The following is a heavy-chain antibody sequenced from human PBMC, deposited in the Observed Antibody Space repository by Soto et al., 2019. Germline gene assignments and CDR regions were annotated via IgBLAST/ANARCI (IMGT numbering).Heavy chain of an antibody. CDR3: ARGDEYSSLSYYYYYMDV. Sequence: ASVKVSCKASGYTCTSYDINWVRQATGQGLEWMGWMNPNSGNTGYAQKFQGRVTMTRNTSISTAYMELSSLRSEDTAVYYCARGDEYSSLSYYYYYMDVWGKGTTVTVSS. V-gene: IGHV1-8*01. CDR2: MNPNSGNT. CDR1: GYTCTSYD. J-gene: IGHJ6*03. D-gene: IGHD6-6*01.